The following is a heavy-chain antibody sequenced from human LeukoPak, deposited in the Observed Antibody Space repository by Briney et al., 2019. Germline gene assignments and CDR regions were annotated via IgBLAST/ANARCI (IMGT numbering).Heavy chain of an antibody. CDR3: ARARVVKIDY. J-gene: IGHJ4*02. Sequence: QLQESGSGLVKPSQTLSLTCAVSGGSISSGGYSWSWIRQPPGKGLEWIGYIYHSGSTYYNPSLKSRVTISVDRSKNQFSLKLSSVTAADTAVYYCARARVVKIDYWGQGTLVTVSS. CDR1: GGSISSGGYS. D-gene: IGHD4-23*01. V-gene: IGHV4-30-2*01. CDR2: IYHSGST.